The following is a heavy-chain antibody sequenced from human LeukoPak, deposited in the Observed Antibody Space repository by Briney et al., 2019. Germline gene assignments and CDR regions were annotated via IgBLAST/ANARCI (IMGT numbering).Heavy chain of an antibody. CDR2: ISWNSGSI. D-gene: IGHD1-26*01. J-gene: IGHJ6*03. CDR3: AKSVGATPYYYYMDV. Sequence: GGSLRLSCAASGFTFDDYAMHWVRQAPGKGLEWVSGISWNSGSIGYADSVKGRFTISRDNAKNSLYLQMNSLRAEDMALYYCAKSVGATPYYYYMDVWGKGTTVTVSS. CDR1: GFTFDDYA. V-gene: IGHV3-9*03.